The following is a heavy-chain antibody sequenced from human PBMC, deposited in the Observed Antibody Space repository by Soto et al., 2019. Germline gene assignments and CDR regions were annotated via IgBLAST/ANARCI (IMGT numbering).Heavy chain of an antibody. CDR2: ISSSSSYI. CDR1: GFTFSSYS. J-gene: IGHJ3*02. CDR3: ARXXHXXDSSGYDKWDAFDI. D-gene: IGHD3-22*01. Sequence: EVQLVESGGGLVKPGGSLRLSCAASGFTFSSYSMNWVRQAPGKGLEWVSSISSSSSYIYYADSVKGRFTISRDNAKNSLYLQMNSLRAEDTAVYYCARXXHXXDSSGYDKWDAFDIWGQGTMVTVSS. V-gene: IGHV3-21*01.